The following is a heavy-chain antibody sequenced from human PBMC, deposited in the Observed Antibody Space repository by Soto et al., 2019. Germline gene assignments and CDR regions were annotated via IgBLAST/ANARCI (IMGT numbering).Heavy chain of an antibody. J-gene: IGHJ4*02. CDR1: GFPFSNYA. Sequence: EVQLLESGGGLAQPGGSLRLSCAASGFPFSNYAMSWVRQAPGKGLEWVSAISGRAGNTYYADSVKGRFTISRDNSNNTLSLQMNSLRAEDTALYYCAKGSGGTVLVSSRFYFDYWGQGTLVPVSP. D-gene: IGHD3-22*01. V-gene: IGHV3-23*01. CDR2: ISGRAGNT. CDR3: AKGSGGTVLVSSRFYFDY.